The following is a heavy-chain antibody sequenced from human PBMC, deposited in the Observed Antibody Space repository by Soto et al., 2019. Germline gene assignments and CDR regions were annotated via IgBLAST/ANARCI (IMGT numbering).Heavy chain of an antibody. Sequence: QVQLVESGGGVLQPGRSLRLSCAASGFTFSSFAMHWVRQAPGKGLEWVAFISYDGSNPNYADSVKGRVTISRDNSKKTVYLEINSLRAEDTAVYHCAKDLTLGIVGAWGHYFEYWGQGTLVTVSS. CDR1: GFTFSSFA. CDR2: ISYDGSNP. V-gene: IGHV3-30-3*01. J-gene: IGHJ4*02. CDR3: AKDLTLGIVGAWGHYFEY. D-gene: IGHD1-26*01.